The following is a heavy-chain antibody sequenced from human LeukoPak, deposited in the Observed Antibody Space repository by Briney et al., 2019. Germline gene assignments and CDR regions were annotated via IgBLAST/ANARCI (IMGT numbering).Heavy chain of an antibody. J-gene: IGHJ4*02. D-gene: IGHD1/OR15-1a*01. CDR2: IHYSGST. CDR3: ARHSGEQLGLIDY. CDR1: VGSISSYY. Sequence: SETLSLTCTVSVGSISSYYWSWIRQPPGKGLEWIGYIHYSGSTNYNPSLKSRVTISVDTSKNQFSLKLSSVTAADTALYYCARHSGEQLGLIDYWGQGTLITVSS. V-gene: IGHV4-59*08.